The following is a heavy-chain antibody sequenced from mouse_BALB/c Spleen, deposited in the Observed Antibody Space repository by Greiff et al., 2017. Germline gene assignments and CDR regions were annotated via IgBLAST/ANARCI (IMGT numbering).Heavy chain of an antibody. CDR3: ASYGNYFDY. CDR2: INPSTGYT. J-gene: IGHJ2*01. D-gene: IGHD2-1*01. Sequence: QVQLQQSGAELAKPGASVKMSCKASGYTFTSYWMHWVKQRPGQGLEWIGYINPSTGYTEYNQKFKDKATLTADKSSSTAYMQLGSLTSEDSAVYYCASYGNYFDYWSQGTTLTVSS. CDR1: GYTFTSYW. V-gene: IGHV1-7*01.